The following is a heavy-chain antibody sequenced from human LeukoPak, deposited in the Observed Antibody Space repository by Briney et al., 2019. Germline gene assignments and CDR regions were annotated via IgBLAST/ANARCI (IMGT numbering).Heavy chain of an antibody. Sequence: GGSLRLSCAASGFTFSSYSMNWVRQAPGKGLEGVSYISSSSSTIYYADSVKGRFTISRDNAKNSLYLQMNSLRAEDTAVYYCAREKHLLTGYYGMDVWGQGTTVTVSS. CDR1: GFTFSSYS. CDR3: AREKHLLTGYYGMDV. J-gene: IGHJ6*02. CDR2: ISSSSSTI. D-gene: IGHD3-9*01. V-gene: IGHV3-48*04.